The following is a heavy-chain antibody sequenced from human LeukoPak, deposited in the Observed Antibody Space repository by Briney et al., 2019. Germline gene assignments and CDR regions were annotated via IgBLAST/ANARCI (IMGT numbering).Heavy chain of an antibody. J-gene: IGHJ3*01. CDR1: GGSIIYNY. V-gene: IGHV4-59*08. Sequence: SETLSLTCTVSGGSIIYNYWSWIRQPPGKGLEWIGYIYYSGSAHYNPSLKSRATISVDTSKNQFSLKLSSVTAADTAVYYCARHVGGGYYRWGQGTLVIASS. CDR3: ARHVGGGYYR. D-gene: IGHD3-22*01. CDR2: IYYSGSA.